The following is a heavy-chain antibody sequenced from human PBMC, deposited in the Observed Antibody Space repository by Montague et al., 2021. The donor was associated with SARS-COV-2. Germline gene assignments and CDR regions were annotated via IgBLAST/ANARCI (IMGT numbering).Heavy chain of an antibody. CDR1: GGSFSGYY. J-gene: IGHJ5*02. Sequence: SETRSLTRAVYGGSFSGYYWSWIRQPPGKGLEWIGEINHSGSTNYNPSLKSRVTISVDTSKNQFSLKLSSVTAADTAVYYCARGRYSSSWYGAKNWFDPWGQGTLVTVSS. D-gene: IGHD6-13*01. CDR3: ARGRYSSSWYGAKNWFDP. CDR2: INHSGST. V-gene: IGHV4-34*01.